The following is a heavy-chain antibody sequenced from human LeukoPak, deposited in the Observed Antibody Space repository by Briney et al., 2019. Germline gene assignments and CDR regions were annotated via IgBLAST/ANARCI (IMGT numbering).Heavy chain of an antibody. J-gene: IGHJ6*03. V-gene: IGHV4-34*01. CDR3: ARLGVGALYYYYMDV. Sequence: PSETLSLTCAVYGGSFSGYYWSWIRQPPGKGLGWIGEINHSGSTNYNPSLKSRVTISVDTSKNQFSLKLSSVTAADTAVYYCARLGVGALYYYYMDVWGKGTTVTVSS. D-gene: IGHD1-26*01. CDR2: INHSGST. CDR1: GGSFSGYY.